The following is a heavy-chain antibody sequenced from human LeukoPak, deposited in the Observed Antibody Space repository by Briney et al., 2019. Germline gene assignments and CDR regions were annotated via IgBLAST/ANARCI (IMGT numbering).Heavy chain of an antibody. Sequence: ASVTVSFKASGYTFTGYFMRWVRQAPGQGLEWMGWISAYNGNTNYAQKLQGRVTMTTDTSTSTAYVELSSLRSEDTAVYYCARWVGATRAFDVWGQGTMVTVSS. CDR2: ISAYNGNT. D-gene: IGHD1-26*01. V-gene: IGHV1-18*04. J-gene: IGHJ3*01. CDR1: GYTFTGYF. CDR3: ARWVGATRAFDV.